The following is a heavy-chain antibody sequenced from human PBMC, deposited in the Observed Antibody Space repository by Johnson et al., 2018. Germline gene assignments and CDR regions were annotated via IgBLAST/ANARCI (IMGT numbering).Heavy chain of an antibody. J-gene: IGHJ3*02. D-gene: IGHD7-27*01. CDR2: IWDDGSNK. CDR3: ARGNWGDAFDI. Sequence: QLVESGGGVVQPGRSLRLSCAASGFTFSSYGMHWVRQAPGKGLEWVAVIWDDGSNKYYADSVKGRFTISRDNSKNPLYMQMNSLRAEDTAVYYCARGNWGDAFDIWGQVTMVTVSS. V-gene: IGHV3-33*01. CDR1: GFTFSSYG.